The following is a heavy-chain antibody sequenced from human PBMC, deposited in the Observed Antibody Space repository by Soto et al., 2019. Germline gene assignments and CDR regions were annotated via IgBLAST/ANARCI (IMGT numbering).Heavy chain of an antibody. CDR1: GGSISSGGYY. J-gene: IGHJ5*02. D-gene: IGHD5-18*01. Sequence: PSETLSLTCTVSGGSISSGGYYWSWIRQHPGKGLEWIGYIYYSGSTYYNPSLKSRVTISVDTSKNQFSLKLSSVTAADTAVYYCARDDRIQLWSWFDPWGQGTPVTVSS. CDR2: IYYSGST. V-gene: IGHV4-31*03. CDR3: ARDDRIQLWSWFDP.